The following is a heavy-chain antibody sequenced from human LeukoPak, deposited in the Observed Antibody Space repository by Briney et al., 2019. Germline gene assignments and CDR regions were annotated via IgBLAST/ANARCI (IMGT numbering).Heavy chain of an antibody. CDR3: ARDFKITMVRGVNYYFDY. V-gene: IGHV4-4*07. CDR2: IYTSGST. J-gene: IGHJ4*02. D-gene: IGHD3-10*01. CDR1: GGSFSGYY. Sequence: SETLSLTCAVYGGSFSGYYWSWIRQPPGKGLEWIGRIYTSGSTNYNPSLKSRVTMSVDTSKNQFSLKLSSVTAADTAVYYCARDFKITMVRGVNYYFDYWGQGTLVTVSS.